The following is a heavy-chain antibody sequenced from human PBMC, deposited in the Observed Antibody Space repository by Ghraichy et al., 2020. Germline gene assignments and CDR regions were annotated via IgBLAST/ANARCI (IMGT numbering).Heavy chain of an antibody. Sequence: GGSLRLSCEVSGISSRNVWMTWVRQSPGKGVEWVGRIKSQSDGGTTDYAAPVRDRFIISRDDSKNTLYLQMNRLKREDTGTYHCATVIALTGTDNWLDPWGQGTQVTVSP. CDR2: IKSQSDGGTT. V-gene: IGHV3-15*01. CDR3: ATVIALTGTDNWLDP. CDR1: GISSRNVW. J-gene: IGHJ5*02. D-gene: IGHD1/OR15-1a*01.